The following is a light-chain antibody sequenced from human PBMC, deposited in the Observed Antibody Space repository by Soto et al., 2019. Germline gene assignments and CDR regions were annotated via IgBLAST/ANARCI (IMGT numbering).Light chain of an antibody. Sequence: EIVLTQSPATLSLSPGDRATLSCRASQSVASYLAWYQQKPGQAPRLLIYDASNRATGVPARFSGSGSGTDFTLTISSLEPEDFATYYCQQYNSYYTFGQGTKLEIK. CDR2: DAS. V-gene: IGKV3-11*01. J-gene: IGKJ2*01. CDR1: QSVASY. CDR3: QQYNSYYT.